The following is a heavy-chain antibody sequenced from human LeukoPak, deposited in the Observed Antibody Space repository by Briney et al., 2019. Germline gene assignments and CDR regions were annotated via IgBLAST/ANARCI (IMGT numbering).Heavy chain of an antibody. J-gene: IGHJ6*03. V-gene: IGHV3-11*04. CDR2: ISSSGSTI. Sequence: GSLRLSCAASGFTFSDYYISWIRQAPGKGLEWVSYISSSGSTIYYADSVKGRFTISRDNAKNSLYLQMNSLRAEDTAVYYCARKTRYCSSTSCRPNYYYYYMDVWGKGTTVTVSS. D-gene: IGHD2-2*01. CDR3: ARKTRYCSSTSCRPNYYYYYMDV. CDR1: GFTFSDYY.